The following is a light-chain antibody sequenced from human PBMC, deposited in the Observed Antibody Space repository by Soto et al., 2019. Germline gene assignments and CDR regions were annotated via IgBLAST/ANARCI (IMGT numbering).Light chain of an antibody. Sequence: EIVMTQSPATLSVSPGERATLSCRASQSVSSNLAWYQQKPGQAPRLLIYGASNGATGVPARFSGRGSGPEFTLTISSPQSEDVAVYYCLQETNSPPSTFGHGTKVYLK. CDR2: GAS. CDR3: LQETNSPPST. V-gene: IGKV3-15*01. CDR1: QSVSSN. J-gene: IGKJ1*01.